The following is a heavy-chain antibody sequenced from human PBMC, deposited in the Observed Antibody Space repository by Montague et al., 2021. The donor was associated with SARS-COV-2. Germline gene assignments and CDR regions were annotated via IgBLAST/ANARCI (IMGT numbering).Heavy chain of an antibody. Sequence: SETLSLTCAASRGSFSNYYWTWIRQSPGKGLEWIGEINQGGAPNYTPSLKSRVTISLDTSKKQISLKLNSVTVADAAVFFCARGRPVQGSFRHFDSISSGALDIWAQGSLVIVSS. CDR3: ARGRPVQGSFRHFDSISSGALDI. CDR1: RGSFSNYY. CDR2: INQGGAP. D-gene: IGHD3-9*01. J-gene: IGHJ3*02. V-gene: IGHV4-34*01.